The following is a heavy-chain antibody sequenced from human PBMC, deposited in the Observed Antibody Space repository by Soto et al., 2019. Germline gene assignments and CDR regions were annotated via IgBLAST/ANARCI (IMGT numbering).Heavy chain of an antibody. Sequence: GGSLRLSCAACGFTFSSYAMSWVRQAPGKGLEWVSAISGSGGSTYYADSVKGRFTISRDNSKNTLYLQMNSLRAEDTAVYYCAKVRGSYYAFDIWGQGTMVTVSS. CDR3: AKVRGSYYAFDI. CDR2: ISGSGGST. V-gene: IGHV3-23*01. J-gene: IGHJ3*02. CDR1: GFTFSSYA. D-gene: IGHD1-26*01.